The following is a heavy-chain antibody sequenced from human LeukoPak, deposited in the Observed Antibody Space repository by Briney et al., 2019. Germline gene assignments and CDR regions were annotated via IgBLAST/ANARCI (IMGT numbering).Heavy chain of an antibody. CDR3: AREGVSGYYASYYFDY. V-gene: IGHV1-18*01. CDR1: GYTFTSYG. CDR2: ISVYNGNT. Sequence: ASVKVSCKASGYTFTSYGISWVRQAPGQGLEWMGWISVYNGNTNYAQKLQGRVTMTTDTSTSTAYMELRSLRSDDTAVYYCAREGVSGYYASYYFDYWGQGTLVTVSS. J-gene: IGHJ4*02. D-gene: IGHD3-22*01.